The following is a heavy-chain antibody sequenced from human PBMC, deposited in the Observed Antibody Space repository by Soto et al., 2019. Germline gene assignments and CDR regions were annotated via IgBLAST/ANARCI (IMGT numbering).Heavy chain of an antibody. Sequence: GGSLRLSCAAFGFTFVSYTMNWVRQAPGKGLEWVSSISSSSSYIYYADSVKGRFTISRENAKNSLYLQMNGLRAEDTAVYYCARWNYDTTGYYKGALDYWGQGTLVTVPS. J-gene: IGHJ4*02. D-gene: IGHD3-22*01. CDR3: ARWNYDTTGYYKGALDY. V-gene: IGHV3-21*01. CDR1: GFTFVSYT. CDR2: ISSSSSYI.